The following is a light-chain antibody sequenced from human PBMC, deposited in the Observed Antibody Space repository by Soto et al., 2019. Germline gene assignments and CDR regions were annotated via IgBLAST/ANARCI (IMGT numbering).Light chain of an antibody. Sequence: QSVLTQPASVSGSPGQSITLSCTGTSSDVGSYNPVSWYQQHPGKAPKLMIYEGSKRPSGVSNRFSGSKSGNTASLTISGLQAEDEADYYCCSFAGSSTFVFGTGTKLTVL. CDR1: SSDVGSYNP. J-gene: IGLJ1*01. CDR3: CSFAGSSTFV. V-gene: IGLV2-23*03. CDR2: EGS.